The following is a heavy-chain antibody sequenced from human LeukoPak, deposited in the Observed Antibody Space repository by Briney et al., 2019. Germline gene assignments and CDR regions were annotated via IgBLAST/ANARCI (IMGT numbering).Heavy chain of an antibody. CDR1: GYSFSSYW. D-gene: IGHD6-13*01. V-gene: IGHV5-51*01. Sequence: PGESLKISCKGSGYSFSSYWIGWVRQMPGKGLEWMGIINPGDSDTRYSPSFQGQVTISADKSISTAYLQWSSLKDSDTAIYYCARLGSSWNFDYWGHGTLVTVSS. CDR3: ARLGSSWNFDY. J-gene: IGHJ4*01. CDR2: INPGDSDT.